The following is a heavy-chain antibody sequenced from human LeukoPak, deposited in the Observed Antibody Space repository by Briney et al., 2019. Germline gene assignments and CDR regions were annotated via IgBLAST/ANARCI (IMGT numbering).Heavy chain of an antibody. CDR3: AKFPERAPRGPFDI. V-gene: IGHV3-30*02. D-gene: IGHD1-1*01. Sequence: GGSLRLSCAASGFTFSSYGMHWVRQAPGKGLEWVAFIRYDGSNKYYADSVKGRFTISRDNSKNTLYLQMNSLRAEDTAVYYCAKFPERAPRGPFDIWGQGTMVIVSS. J-gene: IGHJ3*02. CDR2: IRYDGSNK. CDR1: GFTFSSYG.